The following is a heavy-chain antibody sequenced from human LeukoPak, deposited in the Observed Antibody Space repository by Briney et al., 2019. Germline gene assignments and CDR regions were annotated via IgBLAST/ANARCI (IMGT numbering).Heavy chain of an antibody. CDR1: GFTFSSYG. D-gene: IGHD1-14*01. V-gene: IGHV3-23*01. J-gene: IGHJ4*02. CDR2: ISAGGSNT. Sequence: TGGSLRLSCAASGFTFSSYGMSWGRQAPGKGLEWVSGISAGGSNTYYADSVKGRFTISRDNSKNTLYLQMNSLRAEDTAVYYCAKDLFRKQVPGPFDYWGQGTLVTVSS. CDR3: AKDLFRKQVPGPFDY.